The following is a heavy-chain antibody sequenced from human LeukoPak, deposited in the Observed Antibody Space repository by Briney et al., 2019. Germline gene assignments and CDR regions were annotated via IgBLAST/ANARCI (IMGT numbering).Heavy chain of an antibody. Sequence: SGTLSLTCAIFGGSISSSNWWTWVRQPPGKGLEWVGEIYLRGNTNYNPSLKSRVTISEDTSKNQFSLKLSSVTAADTAVYYCARAGRSVVVVAAIKPLDYWGQGTLVTVSS. CDR1: GGSISSSNW. V-gene: IGHV4-4*02. CDR3: ARAGRSVVVVAAIKPLDY. J-gene: IGHJ4*02. D-gene: IGHD2-15*01. CDR2: IYLRGNT.